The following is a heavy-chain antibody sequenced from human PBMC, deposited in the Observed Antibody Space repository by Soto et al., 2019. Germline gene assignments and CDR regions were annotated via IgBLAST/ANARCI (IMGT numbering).Heavy chain of an antibody. D-gene: IGHD1-7*01. CDR2: INSEGTAT. J-gene: IGHJ3*02. CDR3: SRYFTLNRELLAI. Sequence: GEYLRLSCVASGLTFSTSRMHWVRQAPGKGLVWVSHINSEGTATAYADSVKGRFTVSRDNARNTLFLQLTSLRAEDTAVYYCSRYFTLNRELLAICGQRTMVIVSS. CDR1: GLTFSTSR. V-gene: IGHV3-74*01.